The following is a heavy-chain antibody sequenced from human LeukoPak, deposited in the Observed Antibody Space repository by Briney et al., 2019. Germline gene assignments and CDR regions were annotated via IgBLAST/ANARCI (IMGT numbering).Heavy chain of an antibody. Sequence: GESLKISCKGSGNSFTSYWISWVRQMLGKGLEWMGRIDPSDSYTNYSPSFQGHVTISADKSISTAYLQWSSLKASDTAMYHCARAGGSSSSYWGQGTLVTVSS. CDR3: ARAGGSSSSY. J-gene: IGHJ4*02. V-gene: IGHV5-10-1*01. CDR2: IDPSDSYT. D-gene: IGHD6-6*01. CDR1: GNSFTSYW.